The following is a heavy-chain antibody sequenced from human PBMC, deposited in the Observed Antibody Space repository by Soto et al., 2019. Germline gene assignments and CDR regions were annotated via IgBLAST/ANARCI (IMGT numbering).Heavy chain of an antibody. CDR3: ARVGNPRDY. J-gene: IGHJ4*02. V-gene: IGHV3-48*03. Sequence: EVQLVESGGGLVQPGGSLRLSCAASGFIFSSFEMNWVRQAPGKGLVMVSYISSSDSTVYYADSVTGRFTIAIYNAKNSLYLQMNSLRAEDTAVYYCARVGNPRDYWGQGTLVTVSS. D-gene: IGHD1-1*01. CDR1: GFIFSSFE. CDR2: ISSSDSTV.